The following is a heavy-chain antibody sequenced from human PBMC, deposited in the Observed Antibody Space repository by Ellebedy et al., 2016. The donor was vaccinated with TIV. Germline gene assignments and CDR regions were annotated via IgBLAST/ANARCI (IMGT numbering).Heavy chain of an antibody. D-gene: IGHD3-3*01. Sequence: GGSLRLSCRGSGYIFRSYWIGRVRQLPGKGLEWMGIIYPGDSDTKYSPSFQGQVTFSADKSISTVYLQWSSLKASDTAIYYCARRDAVYGVDVWGQGTPVTVS. CDR2: IYPGDSDT. CDR1: GYIFRSYW. CDR3: ARRDAVYGVDV. V-gene: IGHV5-51*01. J-gene: IGHJ6*02.